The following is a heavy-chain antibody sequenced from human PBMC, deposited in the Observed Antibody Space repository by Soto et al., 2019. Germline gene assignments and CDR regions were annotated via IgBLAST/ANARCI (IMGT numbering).Heavy chain of an antibody. V-gene: IGHV1-18*04. Sequence: ASVKVSCKTSGYTFTSYDFGWVRQAPGQGLQWMGWISVYTGDTKYTQSLQGRVTMTTDTSTTIAYMEPRSLRSDDTAVYYCARASLYCSGGNCFPYYFDYWGQGTLVTVSS. J-gene: IGHJ4*02. CDR2: ISVYTGDT. CDR1: GYTFTSYD. D-gene: IGHD2-15*01. CDR3: ARASLYCSGGNCFPYYFDY.